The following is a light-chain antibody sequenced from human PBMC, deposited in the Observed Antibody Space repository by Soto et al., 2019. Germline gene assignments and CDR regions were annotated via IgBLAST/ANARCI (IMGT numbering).Light chain of an antibody. CDR3: QHYLKG. Sequence: EIVLTQSPDTLSLSPGERATLSCRASQSVSSSYLAWYQQKPGQAPSLLIYGASSRATGVPDRFSGSGSGTDFTLTISRLEPEDFAVYYCQHYLKGFGQGTKVEIK. CDR2: GAS. J-gene: IGKJ1*01. CDR1: QSVSSSY. V-gene: IGKV3-20*01.